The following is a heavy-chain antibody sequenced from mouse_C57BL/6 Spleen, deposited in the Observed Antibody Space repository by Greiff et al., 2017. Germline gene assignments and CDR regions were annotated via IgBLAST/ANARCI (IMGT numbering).Heavy chain of an antibody. V-gene: IGHV1-59*01. CDR3: ARFIYTAYYFDY. J-gene: IGHJ2*01. Sequence: QVQLQQPGAELVRPGTSVKLSCKASGYTFTSYWMHWVKQRPGQGLEWIGVIDPSDSYTNYNQKFKGKATLTVDTSSSTAYMQLSSLTSEDSAVYYCARFIYTAYYFDYWGQGTTLTVSS. CDR2: IDPSDSYT. D-gene: IGHD1-1*01. CDR1: GYTFTSYW.